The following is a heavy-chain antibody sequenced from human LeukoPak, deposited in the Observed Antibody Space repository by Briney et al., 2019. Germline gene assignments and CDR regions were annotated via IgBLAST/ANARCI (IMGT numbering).Heavy chain of an antibody. CDR1: GFTFSDYY. CDR3: ARDSRTVTSVDY. Sequence: GGSLRLSCVASGFTFSDYYMSWIRQAPGKGLEWVSYISSSGSTIYYADSVRGRFTISRDNAKNSLYPQMNSLRAEDTAVYYCARDSRTVTSVDYWGQGTLVTVSS. CDR2: ISSSGSTI. V-gene: IGHV3-11*01. D-gene: IGHD4-11*01. J-gene: IGHJ4*02.